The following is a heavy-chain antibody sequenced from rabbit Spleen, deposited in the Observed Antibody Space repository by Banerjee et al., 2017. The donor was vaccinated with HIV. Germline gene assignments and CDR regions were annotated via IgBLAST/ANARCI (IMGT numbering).Heavy chain of an antibody. J-gene: IGHJ4*01. D-gene: IGHD8-1*01. CDR2: IYTGSSGST. Sequence: EESGGDLVKPEGSLTLTCTASGLDFSSSYWICWVRQAPGKGLEWIACIYTGSSGSTYYASWAKGRFTISRSSSTTVTLQMTSLTAADTATYFCARDGYGGYSYYKLTAFNLWGQGTLVTVS. CDR1: GLDFSSSYW. V-gene: IGHV1S45*01. CDR3: ARDGYGGYSYYKLTAFNL.